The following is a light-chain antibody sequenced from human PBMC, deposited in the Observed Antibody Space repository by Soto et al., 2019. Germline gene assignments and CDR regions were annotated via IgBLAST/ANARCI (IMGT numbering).Light chain of an antibody. CDR1: QIISTTY. CDR2: ASS. J-gene: IGKJ1*01. V-gene: IGKV3-20*01. Sequence: ETVLTQSPGTLSLSPGERATLSCKASQIISTTYVAWYQQKPGQTPRLLIYASSSRATGVPDRFSGSGSGTDFTLTISRLEPEDFALYYCHQYGGAPGTFGQGTKVEV. CDR3: HQYGGAPGT.